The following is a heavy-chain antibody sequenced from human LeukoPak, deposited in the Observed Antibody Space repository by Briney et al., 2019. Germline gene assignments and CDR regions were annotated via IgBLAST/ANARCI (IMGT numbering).Heavy chain of an antibody. CDR1: GGSISSSNW. Sequence: SGTLSLTCAVSGGSISSSNWWSWVRQPLGKGLEWIGEIYHSGSTNYNPSLKSRLTISVDKSKNHFSLKLSSVTAADTAVYYCARGGKLTIFGVVIIPDAFDIWGQGTMVTVSS. CDR2: IYHSGST. D-gene: IGHD3-3*01. V-gene: IGHV4-4*02. CDR3: ARGGKLTIFGVVIIPDAFDI. J-gene: IGHJ3*02.